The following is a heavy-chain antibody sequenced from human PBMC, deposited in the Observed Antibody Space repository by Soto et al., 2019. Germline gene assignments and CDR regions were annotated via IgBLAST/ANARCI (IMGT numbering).Heavy chain of an antibody. CDR1: GGSISSYY. CDR3: ARVNYYDSSGYLTGVYYYYGMDV. CDR2: IYYSGST. D-gene: IGHD3-22*01. J-gene: IGHJ6*02. Sequence: PSETLSLTCTVSGGSISSYYWSWIRQPPGKGLEWIGYIYYSGSTNYDPSLKSRVTISVDTSKNQFSLKLSSVTAADTAVYYCARVNYYDSSGYLTGVYYYYGMDVWGQGTTVTVS. V-gene: IGHV4-59*01.